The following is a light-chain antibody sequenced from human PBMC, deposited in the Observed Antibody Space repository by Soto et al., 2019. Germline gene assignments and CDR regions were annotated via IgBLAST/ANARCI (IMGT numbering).Light chain of an antibody. V-gene: IGKV1-9*01. CDR2: TAS. CDR3: QHRHSYPIT. Sequence: DIQLTQSPSFLPASLGERVTMSFPASQDISNYLAWYQQKPGKAPNLLIHTASSLQTGVPSRFSGSGSGTEFTLTIGSLRPEDFATYYCQHRHSYPITFGQGTRLEI. J-gene: IGKJ5*01. CDR1: QDISNY.